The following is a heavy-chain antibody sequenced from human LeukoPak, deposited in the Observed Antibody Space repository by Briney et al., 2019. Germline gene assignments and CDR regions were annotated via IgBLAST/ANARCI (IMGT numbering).Heavy chain of an antibody. D-gene: IGHD3-10*01. CDR1: GGSFSGHY. CDR2: IYYSGST. Sequence: SETLSLTCAVSGGSFSGHYWNWIRQPPGKGLEWIGYIYYSGSTYYNPSLKSRVTISVDTSKNQFSLKLSSVTAADTAVYYCARRGRSHYWGQGTLVTVSS. V-gene: IGHV4-59*04. CDR3: ARRGRSHY. J-gene: IGHJ4*02.